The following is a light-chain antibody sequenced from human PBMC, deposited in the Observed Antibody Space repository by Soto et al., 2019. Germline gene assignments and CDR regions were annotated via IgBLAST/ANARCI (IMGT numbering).Light chain of an antibody. CDR1: SSDVGAYNY. Sequence: QSALTQPASVSGSPGQSITISCTGTSSDVGAYNYVSWYQQHPGNAPKLMIYDVTNRPSGVSNRFSGSKSGNTASLTISGLQAEDEADYYCSSYTSSSTLVVFGGGTK. CDR2: DVT. J-gene: IGLJ2*01. CDR3: SSYTSSSTLVV. V-gene: IGLV2-14*01.